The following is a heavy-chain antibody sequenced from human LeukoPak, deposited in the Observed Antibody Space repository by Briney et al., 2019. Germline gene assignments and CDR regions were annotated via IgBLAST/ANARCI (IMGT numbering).Heavy chain of an antibody. V-gene: IGHV5-51*01. CDR1: GYSFTSYW. CDR3: ARGSGTMIVVVSNWFDP. Sequence: GESLQISCKGSGYSFTSYWIGWVRQMPGKGLEWMGIIYPGDSDTRYSPSFQGQVTTSADKSISTAYLQWSSPKASDTAMYYCARGSGTMIVVVSNWFDPWGQGTPVTVSS. D-gene: IGHD3-22*01. J-gene: IGHJ5*02. CDR2: IYPGDSDT.